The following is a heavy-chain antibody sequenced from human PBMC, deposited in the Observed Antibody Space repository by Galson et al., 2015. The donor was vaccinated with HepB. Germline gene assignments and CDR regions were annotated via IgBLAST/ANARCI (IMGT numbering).Heavy chain of an antibody. CDR2: INPNTDAT. V-gene: IGHV1-2*02. CDR1: GYSFTGHY. CDR3: ARDRKIVGATTHYYHYYGMDV. D-gene: IGHD1-26*01. J-gene: IGHJ6*02. Sequence: SVKVSCKASGYSFTGHYIHWMRQAPGQGLEWMGWINPNTDATKYAQKFRGRFSMTRDTSISTAYMELSRLTLDDVAVYYCARDRKIVGATTHYYHYYGMDVWGQGTTVTVSS.